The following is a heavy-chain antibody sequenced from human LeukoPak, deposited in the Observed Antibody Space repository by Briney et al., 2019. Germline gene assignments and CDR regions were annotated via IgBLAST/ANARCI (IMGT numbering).Heavy chain of an antibody. CDR1: GYTFTSYG. J-gene: IGHJ4*02. CDR2: INPSGGST. Sequence: GASVKVSCKASGYTFTSYGISWVRQAPGQGLEWMGIINPSGGSTSYAQKFQGRVTMTRDTSTSTVYMELSSLRSEDTAVYYCARGSIAAAGTRYWGQGTLVTVSS. CDR3: ARGSIAAAGTRY. V-gene: IGHV1-46*01. D-gene: IGHD6-13*01.